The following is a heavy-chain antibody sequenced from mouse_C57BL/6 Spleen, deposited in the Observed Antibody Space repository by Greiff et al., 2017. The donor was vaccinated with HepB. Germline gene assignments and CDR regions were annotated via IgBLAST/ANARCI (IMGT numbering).Heavy chain of an antibody. CDR3: ARLGDYGSSYFFDY. V-gene: IGHV1-42*01. J-gene: IGHJ2*01. CDR2: INPSTGGT. Sequence: VQLQQSGPELVKPGASVKISCKASGYSFTGYYMNWVKQSPEKSLEWIGEINPSTGGTTYNQKFKAKATLTVDKSSSTAYMQLKSLTSEDSAVYYCARLGDYGSSYFFDYWGQGTTLTVSS. D-gene: IGHD1-1*01. CDR1: GYSFTGYY.